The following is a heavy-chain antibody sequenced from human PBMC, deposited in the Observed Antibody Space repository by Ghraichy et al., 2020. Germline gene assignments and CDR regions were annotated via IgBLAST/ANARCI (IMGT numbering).Heavy chain of an antibody. CDR3: ARGRKPVGGYTYFDY. CDR1: GFTFSSYG. Sequence: GGSLRLSCAASGFTFSSYGMSWVRQAPGQGLEWVSAISASGDATNYADSVKGRFTMSRDNSKNTLYLQMNSLRAEDTAVYYCARGRKPVGGYTYFDYWGQGTLVTVSS. J-gene: IGHJ4*02. CDR2: ISASGDAT. D-gene: IGHD3-22*01. V-gene: IGHV3-23*01.